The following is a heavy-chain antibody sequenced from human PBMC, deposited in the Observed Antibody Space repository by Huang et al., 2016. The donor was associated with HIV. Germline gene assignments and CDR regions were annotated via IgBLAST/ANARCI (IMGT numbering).Heavy chain of an antibody. V-gene: IGHV4-59*11. D-gene: IGHD3-9*01. J-gene: IGHJ6*03. CDR3: ARVVRYFDWLDSTYYMDV. CDR2: SYYSWST. CDR1: GGSISSHY. Sequence: QVQLQESGPGLVKPSETLSLTCTVSGGSISSHYWSWLRQPPGKGLEWIGSSYYSWSTNYNPYLKSRVTISVDTSKNQFSLKLSSVTAADTAVYYCARVVRYFDWLDSTYYMDVWGKGTTVTVSS.